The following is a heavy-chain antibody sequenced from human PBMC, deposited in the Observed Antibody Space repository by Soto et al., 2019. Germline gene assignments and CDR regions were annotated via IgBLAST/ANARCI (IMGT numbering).Heavy chain of an antibody. CDR3: ARGGDGYTYSFDI. V-gene: IGHV3-66*01. CDR1: GFTVSSNY. Sequence: EVQLVESGGGLVQPGGSLRLSCAASGFTVSSNYMSWVRQAPGKGLEWVSVIYSGGTIYYADSVKGRFTISRDNSKNTLYLQMNSLRAEDTAIYYCARGGDGYTYSFDIWGQGTMVTVSS. D-gene: IGHD5-12*01. CDR2: IYSGGTI. J-gene: IGHJ3*02.